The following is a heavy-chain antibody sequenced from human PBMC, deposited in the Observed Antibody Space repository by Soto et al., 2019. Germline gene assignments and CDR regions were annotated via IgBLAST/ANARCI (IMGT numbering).Heavy chain of an antibody. V-gene: IGHV3-33*01. J-gene: IGHJ4*02. Sequence: QVQLVESGGGVVQPGRSLRLSCAASGFTFSSYGMHWVRQAPGKGLEWVAVIWYDGSNKYYADSVKGRFTIPRDNSKNTLYLQMNSLRAEDTAVYYCARDHYYGSGSYLDYWGQGTLVTVSS. CDR3: ARDHYYGSGSYLDY. CDR2: IWYDGSNK. D-gene: IGHD3-10*01. CDR1: GFTFSSYG.